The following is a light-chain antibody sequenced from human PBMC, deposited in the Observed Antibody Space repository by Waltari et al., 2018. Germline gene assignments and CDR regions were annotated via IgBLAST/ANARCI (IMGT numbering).Light chain of an antibody. J-gene: IGKJ1*01. V-gene: IGKV1-5*03. CDR3: QHYSGYSWT. CDR1: QNISPC. Sequence: DIQMTQSPSTLSASVGDRVTITCRASQNISPCLARYQQKPGKAPKLLIYKPSILEYGVPSRFGGSGSGTAFTLTIRSLQPDDSAIYYCQHYSGYSWTFGQGTKVEIK. CDR2: KPS.